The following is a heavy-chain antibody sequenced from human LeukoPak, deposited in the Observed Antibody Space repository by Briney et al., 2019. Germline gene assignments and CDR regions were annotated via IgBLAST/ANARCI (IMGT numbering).Heavy chain of an antibody. CDR3: ANIPNSFGPDY. J-gene: IGHJ4*02. Sequence: PGGSLRLSCAASGFTFSSYAMSWVRQAPGRGLEWVSAISGSDGSTYYADSVKGRFTISRDDSKNTLYLQMNSLRVEDTAVYYCANIPNSFGPDYWGQGSLVTVSS. CDR2: ISGSDGST. D-gene: IGHD3-16*01. CDR1: GFTFSSYA. V-gene: IGHV3-23*01.